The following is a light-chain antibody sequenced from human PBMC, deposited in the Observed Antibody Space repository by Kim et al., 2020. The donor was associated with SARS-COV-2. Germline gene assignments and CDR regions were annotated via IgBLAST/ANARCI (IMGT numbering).Light chain of an antibody. J-gene: IGKJ2*01. Sequence: EIVLTQSPGTLSLSPGEPATLSCRASQTVSNNYLAWYQHKPGQAPRLLIYGASSRATGIPDRFSGSGSGTDFTLTISRLEPEDFAVYYCQHYGSSPSYTFGQGTKLEI. CDR3: QHYGSSPSYT. CDR1: QTVSNNY. CDR2: GAS. V-gene: IGKV3-20*01.